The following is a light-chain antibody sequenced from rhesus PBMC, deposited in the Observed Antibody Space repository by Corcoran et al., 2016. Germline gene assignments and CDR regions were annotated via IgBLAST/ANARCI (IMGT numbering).Light chain of an antibody. V-gene: IGKV1-22*01. CDR1: QSISSW. Sequence: DIQMTQSPSSLSASVGDTVTITCRASQSISSWLAWYQQKPGNAPKLLIYKASSLQSGVPSRFSGSGSGTDFTLTISSLQSEDFATYYCQQYSSSPTFGPGTKLDIK. CDR2: KAS. J-gene: IGKJ3*01. CDR3: QQYSSSPT.